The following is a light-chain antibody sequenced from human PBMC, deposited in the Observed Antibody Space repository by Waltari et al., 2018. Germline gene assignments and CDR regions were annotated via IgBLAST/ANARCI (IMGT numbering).Light chain of an antibody. CDR2: VNSDGSH. Sequence: QLMLTQSPSASASLGASVKLTCTLSSGHSSYSIAWHQQHPEKGPRYLMKVNSDGSHIKGDGVPFRFSGSSSGTERYISISSLQSEDEADDYCQTGGFGIWVFGGGTKLTVL. V-gene: IGLV4-69*01. CDR3: QTGGFGIWV. J-gene: IGLJ3*02. CDR1: SGHSSYS.